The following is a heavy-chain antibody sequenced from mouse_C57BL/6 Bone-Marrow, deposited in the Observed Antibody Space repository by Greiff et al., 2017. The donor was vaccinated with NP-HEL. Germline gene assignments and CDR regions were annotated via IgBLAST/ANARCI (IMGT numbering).Heavy chain of an antibody. CDR1: GYTFTSYW. D-gene: IGHD3-2*01. CDR3: ASDRGDFED. V-gene: IGHV1-69*01. J-gene: IGHJ1*03. CDR2: IYPSDSYT. Sequence: QVQLQQPGAELVMPGASVKLSCKASGYTFTSYWMHWVKQSPGQGLEWIGEIYPSDSYTNYNQKFKGKSTLTVNKSSSTAYMKLSSLTSEDSAVYYCASDRGDFEDWGKGTTVTVSA.